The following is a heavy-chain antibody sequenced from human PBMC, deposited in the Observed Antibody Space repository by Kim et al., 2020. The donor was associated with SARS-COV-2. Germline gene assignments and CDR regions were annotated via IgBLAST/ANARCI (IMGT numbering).Heavy chain of an antibody. J-gene: IGHJ3*02. Sequence: SETLSLTCAVYGGSFSGYYWSWIRQPPGKGLEWIGEINHSGSTNYNPSLKSRVTISVDTSKNQFSLKLSSVTAADTAVYYCARARRYVLRYFDWSYLKHAFDIWGQGTMVTVSS. CDR1: GGSFSGYY. V-gene: IGHV4-34*01. CDR3: ARARRYVLRYFDWSYLKHAFDI. D-gene: IGHD3-9*01. CDR2: INHSGST.